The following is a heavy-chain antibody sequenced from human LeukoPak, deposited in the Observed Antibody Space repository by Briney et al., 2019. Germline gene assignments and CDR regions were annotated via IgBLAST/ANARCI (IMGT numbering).Heavy chain of an antibody. J-gene: IGHJ6*02. CDR1: GYTFTSYD. V-gene: IGHV1-8*01. CDR2: MNPNSGNT. Sequence: ASVKVSCKASGYTFTSYDINWVRQATGQGLEWMGWMNPNSGNTGYAQKFQGRVTMTRNTSISTAYMELSSLRSEDTAVYYCARGRMQVAGHGMDVWGQGTTVTVSS. CDR3: ARGRMQVAGHGMDV. D-gene: IGHD6-19*01.